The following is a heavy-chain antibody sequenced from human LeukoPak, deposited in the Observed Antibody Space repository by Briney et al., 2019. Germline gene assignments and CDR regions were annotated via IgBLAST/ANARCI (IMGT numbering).Heavy chain of an antibody. CDR3: ARDRRGYCSSTSCLNWFDP. D-gene: IGHD2-2*03. V-gene: IGHV4-31*03. Sequence: SQTLSLTCTVSGGSISSGGYYWSWIRQHPGKGVEWIGYIYYSGSTYYNPSLKSRVTISVDTSKNQFSLKLSSVTAADTAVYYCARDRRGYCSSTSCLNWFDPWGQGTLVTVS. CDR1: GGSISSGGYY. J-gene: IGHJ5*02. CDR2: IYYSGST.